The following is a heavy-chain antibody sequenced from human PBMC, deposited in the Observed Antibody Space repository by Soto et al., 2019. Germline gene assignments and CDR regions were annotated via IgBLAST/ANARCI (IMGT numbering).Heavy chain of an antibody. V-gene: IGHV3-33*08. CDR2: ISNDGRTK. Sequence: GGSLRLSCAASGFTFSGYGMHWVRQAPGKGLEWVAAISNDGRTKYYADSVKGRFTISRDNSKGTLDLQMNSLRVEDTALYYCARDGYSYALDVWGQGTTVTVSS. CDR3: ARDGYSYALDV. J-gene: IGHJ6*02. CDR1: GFTFSGYG.